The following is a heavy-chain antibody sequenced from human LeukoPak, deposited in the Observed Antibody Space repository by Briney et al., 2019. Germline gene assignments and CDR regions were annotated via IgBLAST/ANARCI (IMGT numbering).Heavy chain of an antibody. CDR3: AKGHADSSGYYYFDS. Sequence: PGGSLRLSCAASGFIFSNYGMSWVRQAPGKGLEWVSGIRGNADTTYYADSVKGRFSIFRDNSKNMLYLQMNSLRVEDTAVYYCAKGHADSSGYYYFDSWGQGTLVTAPS. D-gene: IGHD3-22*01. J-gene: IGHJ4*02. CDR1: GFIFSNYG. CDR2: IRGNADTT. V-gene: IGHV3-23*01.